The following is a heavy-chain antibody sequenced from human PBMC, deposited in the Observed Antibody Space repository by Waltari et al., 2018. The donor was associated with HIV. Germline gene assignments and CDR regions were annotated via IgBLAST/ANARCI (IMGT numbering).Heavy chain of an antibody. CDR3: ARASRGVAVAGFDY. D-gene: IGHD6-19*01. CDR2: ISSSSSDI. V-gene: IGHV3-21*01. J-gene: IGHJ4*02. CDR1: GFTFSRYT. Sequence: EVQLVESGGGLVKPGGSLRLSCEASGFTFSRYTMTWVSQAPGKGLEWGSSISSSSSDIYYAVSVKGRFTISRDNAKNSLFLQMSSLRAEDMAVYYCARASRGVAVAGFDYWGQGILVTVSS.